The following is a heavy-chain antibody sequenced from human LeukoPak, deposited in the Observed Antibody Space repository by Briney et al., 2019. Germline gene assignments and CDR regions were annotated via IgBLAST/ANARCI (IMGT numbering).Heavy chain of an antibody. Sequence: GGSLRLSCAASGITVSGNYMAWVRQAPGKGLEWASVIYSGGNTYHADSVKGRFSISRDNSKNTVYLQMNGLRVEDTAVYYCARLVTGTTVINSGWFDPWGQGTLVPVSS. J-gene: IGHJ5*02. D-gene: IGHD4-23*01. V-gene: IGHV3-66*04. CDR2: IYSGGNT. CDR1: GITVSGNY. CDR3: ARLVTGTTVINSGWFDP.